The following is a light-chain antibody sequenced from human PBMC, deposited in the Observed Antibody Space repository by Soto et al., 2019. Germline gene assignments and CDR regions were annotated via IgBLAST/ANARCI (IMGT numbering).Light chain of an antibody. V-gene: IGKV3-11*01. CDR2: DAS. CDR1: ESIGPY. J-gene: IGKJ1*01. Sequence: EVVLTRSPATLSLSPGDRATLSCRASESIGPYLAWYQQKPGQAPRLLIYDASNRATGIPARFSGIGSGTDFTLTISSLESEDFAVYFCQHRSNSPSTWTFGQGTKVEIK. CDR3: QHRSNSPSTWT.